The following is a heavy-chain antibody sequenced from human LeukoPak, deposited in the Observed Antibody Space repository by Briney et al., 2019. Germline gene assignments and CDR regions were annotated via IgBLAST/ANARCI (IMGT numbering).Heavy chain of an antibody. Sequence: PSETLSLTCAVCGGSFSGYYWSWIRQPPGQGLEWIGEINNSGTTNYNPSLKGRVTISIDTSKNQFSLKLTSVTAADTAVYYCASSFGYTSGLWYYYMDVWGKGTTVTVSS. CDR1: GGSFSGYY. J-gene: IGHJ6*03. CDR3: ASSFGYTSGLWYYYMDV. CDR2: INNSGTT. V-gene: IGHV4-34*01. D-gene: IGHD6-25*01.